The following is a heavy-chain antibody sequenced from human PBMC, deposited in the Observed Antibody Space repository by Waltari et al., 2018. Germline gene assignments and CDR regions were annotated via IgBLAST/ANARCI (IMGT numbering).Heavy chain of an antibody. J-gene: IGHJ4*02. D-gene: IGHD2-2*01. CDR2: IIPKIGAS. CDR1: GGTFGRFA. CDR3: ATDTSPPY. Sequence: QLQLEQSGAAVKKPGPSLKVSCKASGGTFGRFAISWVRQAAGEGLEWMGGIIPKIGASNYAQKFQGRVTITADDSTRIAYMEVSSLRFEDTAVYFCATDTSPPYWGQGTLVIVSS. V-gene: IGHV1-69*01.